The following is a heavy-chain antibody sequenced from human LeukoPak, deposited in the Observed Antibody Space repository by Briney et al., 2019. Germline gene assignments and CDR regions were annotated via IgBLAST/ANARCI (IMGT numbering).Heavy chain of an antibody. CDR3: ARRDGDNDRGFDY. CDR1: GFTFSGYG. CDR2: IWYDGSKK. D-gene: IGHD4-17*01. V-gene: IGHV3-33*01. Sequence: GGSLRLSCAASGFTFSGYGMHWVRQAPGKGLEWVAVIWYDGSKKYYADSVKGRFTISRDNSKNTLYLQINSLRAEDTAVYYCARRDGDNDRGFDYWGQGTLVTVSS. J-gene: IGHJ4*02.